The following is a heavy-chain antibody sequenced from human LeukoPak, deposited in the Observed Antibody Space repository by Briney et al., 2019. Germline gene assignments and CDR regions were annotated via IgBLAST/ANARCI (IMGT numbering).Heavy chain of an antibody. Sequence: GGSLRLSCAASGFTFSSYSMNWVRQAPGKGLEWVSSISSSSYIYYADSVKGRFTISRDNSKNTLYLQMNSLRAEDTAVYYCARDGSSWYFDYWGQGTLVTVSS. CDR1: GFTFSSYS. CDR2: ISSSSYI. D-gene: IGHD6-13*01. J-gene: IGHJ4*02. V-gene: IGHV3-21*01. CDR3: ARDGSSWYFDY.